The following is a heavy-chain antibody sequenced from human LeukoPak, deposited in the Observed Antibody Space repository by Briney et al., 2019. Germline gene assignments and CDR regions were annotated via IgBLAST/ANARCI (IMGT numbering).Heavy chain of an antibody. Sequence: AETLSLTCTVSGGSMSSYYWSWIRQPPGKELEWIGYIYYSGNTNYYPSLKIRVTISIDTSKNQFSLNLNSVTAADTAVFYCARRYCSGGSCPNWFDPWGQGTLVTVSS. V-gene: IGHV4-59*01. CDR3: ARRYCSGGSCPNWFDP. CDR1: GGSMSSYY. J-gene: IGHJ5*02. D-gene: IGHD2-15*01. CDR2: IYYSGNT.